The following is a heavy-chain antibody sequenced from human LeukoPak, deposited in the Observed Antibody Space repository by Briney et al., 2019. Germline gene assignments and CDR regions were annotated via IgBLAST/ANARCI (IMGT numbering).Heavy chain of an antibody. V-gene: IGHV4-34*01. D-gene: IGHD3-16*01. J-gene: IGHJ6*03. CDR1: GGSFSGYY. CDR3: ARVGDYYYYYYMDV. Sequence: SETLSLTCAVYGGSFSGYYWSWIRQPPGKGLEWIGEINHSGSTNYNPSLKSRVTISVDTSNNQFSLKLSSVTAADTAVYYCARVGDYYYYYYMDVWGKGTTVTVSS. CDR2: INHSGST.